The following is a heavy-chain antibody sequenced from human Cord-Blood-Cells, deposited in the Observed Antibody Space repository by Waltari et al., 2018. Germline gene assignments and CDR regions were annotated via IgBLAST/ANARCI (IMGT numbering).Heavy chain of an antibody. CDR3: ARGGGSGSY. CDR2: ISSSSSYI. CDR1: GLTYSSYC. J-gene: IGHJ4*02. D-gene: IGHD3-10*01. Sequence: EVQLVESGGGLVKPGGSMRLSCAASGLTYSSYCMNWVRQAPGKGLEWVSSISSSSSYIYYADSVKGRFTISRDNAKNSLYLQMNSLRAEDTAVYYCARGGGSGSYWGQGTLVTVSS. V-gene: IGHV3-21*01.